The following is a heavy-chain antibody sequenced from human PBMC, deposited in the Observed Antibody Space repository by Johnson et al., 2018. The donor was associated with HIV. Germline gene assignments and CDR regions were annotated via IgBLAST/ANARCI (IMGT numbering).Heavy chain of an antibody. CDR3: AKDAVRGEDNWNDAFDI. CDR2: ITQDGSDK. J-gene: IGHJ3*02. V-gene: IGHV3-7*01. Sequence: EVQLVESGGGLVQPGGSLRLSCVASGFTFSSYWMSWVRQAPGKGLEWVANITQDGSDKYYADSVKGRFTISRDHSKNTLYLQMNSLRAEDTAVYYCAKDAVRGEDNWNDAFDIWGQGTMVTVSS. D-gene: IGHD1-20*01. CDR1: GFTFSSYW.